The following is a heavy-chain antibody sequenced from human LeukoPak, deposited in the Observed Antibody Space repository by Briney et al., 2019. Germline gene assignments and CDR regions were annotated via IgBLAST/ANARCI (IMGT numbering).Heavy chain of an antibody. CDR3: ARATPDWYDSSGYYDY. J-gene: IGHJ4*02. D-gene: IGHD3-22*01. Sequence: SVKVSCKASGGTFNSYAISWVRQAPGQGLEWMGGIIPIFGTANYAQKFQGRVTITADESTSTAYMELSSLRSEDTALYYCARATPDWYDSSGYYDYWGQGTLVTVSS. V-gene: IGHV1-69*13. CDR2: IIPIFGTA. CDR1: GGTFNSYA.